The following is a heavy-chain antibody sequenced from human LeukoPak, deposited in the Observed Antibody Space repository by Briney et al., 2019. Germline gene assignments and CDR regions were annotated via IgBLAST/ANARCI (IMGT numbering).Heavy chain of an antibody. J-gene: IGHJ4*02. Sequence: SETLSLTCAVSGGSISSSNWWSWVRQPPGKGPEWIGEIYHSGSTNYNPSLKSRVTISVDKSKNQFSLKLSSVTAADTAVYYCARMTAVAGHFDYWGQGTLVTVSS. CDR1: GGSISSSNW. V-gene: IGHV4-4*02. CDR2: IYHSGST. CDR3: ARMTAVAGHFDY. D-gene: IGHD6-19*01.